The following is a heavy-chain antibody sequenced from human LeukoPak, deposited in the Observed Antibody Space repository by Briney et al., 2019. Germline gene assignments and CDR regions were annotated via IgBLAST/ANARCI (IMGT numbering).Heavy chain of an antibody. CDR2: IIPIFGTA. D-gene: IGHD5-12*01. Sequence: GASVKVSCKASGGTFSSYAISWVRQAPGQGLEWMGGIIPIFGTANYAQKFQGRVTITTDESTSTAYMELSSLRSEDTAVYYCATIQYSGYDPSDYWGQGSLVTVSS. CDR1: GGTFSSYA. J-gene: IGHJ4*02. V-gene: IGHV1-69*05. CDR3: ATIQYSGYDPSDY.